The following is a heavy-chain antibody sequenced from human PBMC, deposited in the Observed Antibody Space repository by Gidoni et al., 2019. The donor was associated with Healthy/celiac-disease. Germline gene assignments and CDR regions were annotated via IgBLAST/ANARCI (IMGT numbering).Heavy chain of an antibody. CDR1: GGSFSGYY. V-gene: IGHV4-34*01. CDR2: INHSGST. J-gene: IGHJ4*02. Sequence: QVQLQQWGAGLLKPSETLSLTCAVYGGSFSGYYWSWIRQPPGKGLEWIGEINHSGSTNYNPSLKRRVTIAVDTSKNQFSLKLSSVTAADTAVYYCARGRGVTTSAAYYFDYWGQGTLVTVSS. D-gene: IGHD4-17*01. CDR3: ARGRGVTTSAAYYFDY.